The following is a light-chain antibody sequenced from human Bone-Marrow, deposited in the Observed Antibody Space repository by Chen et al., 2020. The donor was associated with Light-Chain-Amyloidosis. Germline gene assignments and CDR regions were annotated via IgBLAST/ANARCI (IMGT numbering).Light chain of an antibody. CDR1: SSDVGSYNL. Sequence: QSALTQPASVSGSPGQSITISCTGTSSDVGSYNLVSWYQQHPGKAPKLMIYEGSKRPSGVSNRCSGSKSGNTASLTSSGLQAEDEADYYCCSDAGSSTVVFGGGTKLTVL. V-gene: IGLV2-23*01. J-gene: IGLJ2*01. CDR3: CSDAGSSTVV. CDR2: EGS.